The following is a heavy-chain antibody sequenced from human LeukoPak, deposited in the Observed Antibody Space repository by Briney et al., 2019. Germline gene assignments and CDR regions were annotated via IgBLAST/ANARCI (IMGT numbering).Heavy chain of an antibody. CDR3: AKAGPFRDYYDSSPFDY. CDR1: GFTFSSYA. Sequence: PGGSLRLSCAASGFTFSSYAMHWVRQAPGKGLEWVTVISYDGSNRYYADSVKGRFTISRDNSKNTLYLQMNSLRAEDTAVYYCAKAGPFRDYYDSSPFDYWGQGTLVTVSS. J-gene: IGHJ4*02. V-gene: IGHV3-30*04. CDR2: ISYDGSNR. D-gene: IGHD3-22*01.